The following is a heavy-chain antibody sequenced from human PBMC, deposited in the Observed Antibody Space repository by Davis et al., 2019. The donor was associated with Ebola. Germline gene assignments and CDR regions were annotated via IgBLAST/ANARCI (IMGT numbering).Heavy chain of an antibody. J-gene: IGHJ3*02. CDR2: IRSKTNNYAT. CDR1: GFTFSGPA. CDR3: TSPTGGAFDI. V-gene: IGHV3-73*01. D-gene: IGHD3-16*01. Sequence: PGGSLRLSCAASGFTFSGPAMHWVRQASGKGLEWVGGIRSKTNNYATAYGASVKGRFTISRDDSNNTAYLHMNTLETEDTAVYFCTSPTGGAFDIWGQGTVVTVSA.